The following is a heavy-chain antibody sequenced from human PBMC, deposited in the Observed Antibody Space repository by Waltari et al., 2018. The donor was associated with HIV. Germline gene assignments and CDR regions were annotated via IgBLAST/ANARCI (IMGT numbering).Heavy chain of an antibody. CDR2: MYTSGGT. D-gene: IGHD3-9*01. CDR3: ARSPDILTGYYWFDY. Sequence: QVQLQESGPGLVKPSQTLSLTCTVSGGSISSASYYWSWIRQPAGKGLEWIGRMYTSGGTNYNPSHKSRVTVSLDTSKNQFSMKLSSVTAADTAVYYCARSPDILTGYYWFDYWGQGILVTVSS. CDR1: GGSISSASYY. V-gene: IGHV4-61*02. J-gene: IGHJ5*01.